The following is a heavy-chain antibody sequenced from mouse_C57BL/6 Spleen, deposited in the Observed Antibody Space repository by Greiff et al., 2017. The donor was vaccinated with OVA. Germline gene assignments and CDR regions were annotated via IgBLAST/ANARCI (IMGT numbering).Heavy chain of an antibody. CDR1: GYTFTSYW. D-gene: IGHD3-1*01. CDR2: IYPSDSET. J-gene: IGHJ1*03. CDR3: ARGATPWYFDV. V-gene: IGHV1-61*01. Sequence: QVQLQQPGAELVRPGSSVKLSCKASGYTFTSYWMDWVQQRPGQGLEWIGNIYPSDSETHYNQKFKDKATLTEDKSSSTAYMQLSSLTSEDSAVYYCARGATPWYFDVWGTGTTVTVSS.